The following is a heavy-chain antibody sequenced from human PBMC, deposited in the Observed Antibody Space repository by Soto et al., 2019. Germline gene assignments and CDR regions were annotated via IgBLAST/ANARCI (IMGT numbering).Heavy chain of an antibody. V-gene: IGHV4-59*01. CDR2: TYYSGST. Sequence: SETLSLTCTVSGGSISSYYWSWIRQPPGKGLEWIGYTYYSGSTNYNPSLKSRVTISVDTSKNQFSLKLSSVTAADTAVYYCARENWRGGNYYGMDVWGQGTTVTVSS. J-gene: IGHJ6*02. CDR1: GGSISSYY. D-gene: IGHD1-1*01. CDR3: ARENWRGGNYYGMDV.